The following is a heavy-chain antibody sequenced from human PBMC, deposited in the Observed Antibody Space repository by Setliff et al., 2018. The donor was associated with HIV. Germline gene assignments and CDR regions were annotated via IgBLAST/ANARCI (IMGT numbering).Heavy chain of an antibody. J-gene: IGHJ6*03. CDR1: RGSINSHY. Sequence: SETPSLTCTVSRGSINSHYWTWIRQPPGMGLEWIGFVYYSGDTNYNPSLKSRVSISLDTSKSQFSLKLTSSSAADTAVYYCARGPATSGLGYYMDIWGKGTTVTVSS. D-gene: IGHD5-12*01. CDR2: VYYSGDT. V-gene: IGHV4-59*11. CDR3: ARGPATSGLGYYMDI.